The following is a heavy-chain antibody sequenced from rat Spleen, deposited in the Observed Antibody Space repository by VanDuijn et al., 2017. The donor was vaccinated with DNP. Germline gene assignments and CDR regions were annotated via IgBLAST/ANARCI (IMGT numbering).Heavy chain of an antibody. V-gene: IGHV2S12*01. CDR3: TSFAY. CDR2: ISSGGST. Sequence: QVQLKESGPGLVQPSQTLSLTCTVSGFSLTSYGVSWVRQPPGKGLEWIAAISSGGSTYYNSALKSRLSISRDTSKSHVFLKMNSLQTEDTAIYFCTSFAYWGQGTLVTVSS. J-gene: IGHJ3*01. CDR1: GFSLTSYG.